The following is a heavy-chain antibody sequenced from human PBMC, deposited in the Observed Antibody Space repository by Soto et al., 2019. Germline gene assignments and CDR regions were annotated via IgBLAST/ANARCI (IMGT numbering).Heavy chain of an antibody. CDR1: GFTFSSYA. V-gene: IGHV3-23*01. D-gene: IGHD6-19*01. CDR2: ISGSGGST. Sequence: GGSLRLSCAASGFTFSSYAMSWVRQAPGKGLEWVSAISGSGGSTYYADSVKGRFTISRDNSKNTLYLQMNSLRAEDTAVYYCAKGLSLEVSMYSSGWSDYYYGMDVWGQGTTVTVSS. CDR3: AKGLSLEVSMYSSGWSDYYYGMDV. J-gene: IGHJ6*02.